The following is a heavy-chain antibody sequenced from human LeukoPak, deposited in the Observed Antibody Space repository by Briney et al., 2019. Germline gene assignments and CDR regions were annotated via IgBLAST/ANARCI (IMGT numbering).Heavy chain of an antibody. V-gene: IGHV3-23*01. J-gene: IGHJ4*02. CDR3: ARGQQWLEDDY. CDR1: GFTFSSYA. CDR2: VSGSGGST. Sequence: GGSLRLSCAASGFTFSSYAMSWVRQAPGKGLEWVSTVSGSGGSTYNADSVKGRFTISRDNSKNTLYLQMNSLRAEDTAVHYCARGQQWLEDDYWGQGTLVTVSS. D-gene: IGHD6-19*01.